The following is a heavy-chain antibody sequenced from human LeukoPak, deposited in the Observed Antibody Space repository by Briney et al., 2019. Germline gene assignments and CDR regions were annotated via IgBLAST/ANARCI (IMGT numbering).Heavy chain of an antibody. D-gene: IGHD3-9*01. Sequence: PSETLSLTCAVYGGSFSGYYWSWIRQPTGKGLEWIGEINHSGSTNYNPSLKSRVTISVDTSKNQFSLKLSSVTAADTAVYYCAREYYDILTSQSNWGQGTLVTVSS. CDR1: GGSFSGYY. J-gene: IGHJ4*02. V-gene: IGHV4-34*01. CDR3: AREYYDILTSQSN. CDR2: INHSGST.